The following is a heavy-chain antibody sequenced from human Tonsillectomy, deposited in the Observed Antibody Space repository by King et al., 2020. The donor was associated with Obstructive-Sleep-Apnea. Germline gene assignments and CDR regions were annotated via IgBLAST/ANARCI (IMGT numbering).Heavy chain of an antibody. CDR2: IGTAGDT. D-gene: IGHD1-26*01. V-gene: IGHV3-13*01. J-gene: IGHJ5*02. CDR3: ARAHRTGSYYWFDP. Sequence: DVQLVESGGGLVQPGGSLRLSCAASGFTFSSYDMHWVRQATGKGLEWVSAIGTAGDTYYPGSVKGRFTISRENAKNSLYLQMNSLRAGDTAVYYCARAHRTGSYYWFDPWGQGTLVTVSS. CDR1: GFTFSSYD.